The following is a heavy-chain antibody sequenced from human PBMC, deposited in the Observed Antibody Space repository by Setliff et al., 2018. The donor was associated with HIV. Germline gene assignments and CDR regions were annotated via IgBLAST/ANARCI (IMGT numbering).Heavy chain of an antibody. CDR1: GGSISSYY. CDR3: ARASYYGSGIYYIWGYFDY. Sequence: SETLSLTCTVSGGSISSYYWSWVRQPPGKGLEWIGYVYYDGTTNYNPSLKSRVAISADTSKNQFSLKLSSVTAADTAFYYCARASYYGSGIYYIWGYFDYWGQGTLVTVSS. J-gene: IGHJ4*02. V-gene: IGHV4-59*01. D-gene: IGHD3-10*01. CDR2: VYYDGTT.